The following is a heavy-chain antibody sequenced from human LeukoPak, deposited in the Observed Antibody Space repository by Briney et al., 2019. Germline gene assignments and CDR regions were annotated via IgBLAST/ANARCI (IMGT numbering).Heavy chain of an antibody. CDR3: TRRGRDGYNFDY. V-gene: IGHV3-73*01. J-gene: IGHJ4*02. CDR1: GFTFSGSA. D-gene: IGHD5-24*01. CDR2: IRSKANSYAT. Sequence: GGSLRLSCAASGFTFSGSAMHWVRQASGKGLEWVGRIRSKANSYATAYAASVKGRFTISRDDSKNTAYLQMTSLKTEDTAVYYCTRRGRDGYNFDYWGQGTLVTVSS.